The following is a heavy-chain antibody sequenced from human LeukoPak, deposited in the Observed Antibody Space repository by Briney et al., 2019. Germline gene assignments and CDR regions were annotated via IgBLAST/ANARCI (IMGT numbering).Heavy chain of an antibody. D-gene: IGHD2-15*01. V-gene: IGHV1-69*05. CDR2: IIPIFGTA. J-gene: IGHJ3*02. Sequence: SVKVSCKASGGTFSSYAISWVRQAPGQGLEWMGGIIPIFGTANYAQKFQGRVTITTDESTSTAYMELSSLRSEDTAVYYCATDCSGGSCYSGVNAFDIWGQGTMVTVSS. CDR3: ATDCSGGSCYSGVNAFDI. CDR1: GGTFSSYA.